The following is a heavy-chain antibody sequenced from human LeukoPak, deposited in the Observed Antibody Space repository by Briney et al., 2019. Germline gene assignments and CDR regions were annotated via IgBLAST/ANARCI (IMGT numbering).Heavy chain of an antibody. J-gene: IGHJ4*02. V-gene: IGHV3-23*01. D-gene: IGHD5-18*01. CDR1: GFTFTNFA. CDR3: AKSRSYSYGLNDY. CDR2: LSGSGDST. Sequence: PGGSLRLPCAASGFTFTNFAISWVRQAPGKGLEWLSALSGSGDSTYYADSVKGRFTISRDNSKNTLYLQMNSLRAEDTAVYYCAKSRSYSYGLNDYWGQGTLVTVSS.